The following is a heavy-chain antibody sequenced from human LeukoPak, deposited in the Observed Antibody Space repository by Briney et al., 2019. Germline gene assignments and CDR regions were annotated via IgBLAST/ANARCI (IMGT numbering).Heavy chain of an antibody. J-gene: IGHJ4*02. CDR1: GYTFTGDY. V-gene: IGHV1-2*02. Sequence: ASVTVSCKASGYTFTGDYVHWVGQAPGQGLEWMGWINPNSGGTNYAQKFQGRVTMTRDTSISTVYMELSRLRSDDTAVYYCARDYRYYGSSGYYPYWGQGILVTVSS. CDR3: ARDYRYYGSSGYYPY. D-gene: IGHD3-22*01. CDR2: INPNSGGT.